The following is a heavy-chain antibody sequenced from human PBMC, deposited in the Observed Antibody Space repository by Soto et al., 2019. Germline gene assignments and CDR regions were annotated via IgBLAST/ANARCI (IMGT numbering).Heavy chain of an antibody. CDR2: ISGSGGST. Sequence: EVQLLESGGGLVQPEGSLRLSCAASGFTFSSYAMSWVRQAPGKVLEWVSAISGSGGSTYYADSVKGRFTSSRDNSKNARYLRMNSLGAEDTSVYYCAKSGWSRHFDYWGQGPVVTVSS. CDR3: AKSGWSRHFDY. D-gene: IGHD6-25*01. V-gene: IGHV3-23*01. J-gene: IGHJ4*02. CDR1: GFTFSSYA.